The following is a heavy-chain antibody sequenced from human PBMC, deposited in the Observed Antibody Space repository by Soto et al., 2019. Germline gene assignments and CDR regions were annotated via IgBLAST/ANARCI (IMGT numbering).Heavy chain of an antibody. D-gene: IGHD1-26*01. Sequence: QVQLVQSGAEVKKPGASVKVSCKASGYTFTSYDINWVRQATGQGLEWMGWMNPNSGNTGYAQKFQGRVTITADKSTSTAYMELSSLRSEDTAVYYCARPLPSGSYRNYYGMDVWGQGTTVTVSS. J-gene: IGHJ6*02. CDR3: ARPLPSGSYRNYYGMDV. V-gene: IGHV1-8*01. CDR1: GYTFTSYD. CDR2: MNPNSGNT.